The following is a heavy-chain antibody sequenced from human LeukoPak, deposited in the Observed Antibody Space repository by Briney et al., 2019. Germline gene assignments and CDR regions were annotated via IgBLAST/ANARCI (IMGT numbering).Heavy chain of an antibody. CDR2: FYNSGRS. D-gene: IGHD3-16*01. V-gene: IGHV4-59*01. J-gene: IGHJ4*02. CDR3: TRGAGWLIDY. Sequence: SETLSLTCTVSDDSISDYYRGWIRQPPRKGLEWIGYFYNSGRSTYNPSLKSRVTISADTSKNHFSLKLNSVTTADTAVYYCTRGAGWLIDYWGQGTQVTVSS. CDR1: DDSISDYY.